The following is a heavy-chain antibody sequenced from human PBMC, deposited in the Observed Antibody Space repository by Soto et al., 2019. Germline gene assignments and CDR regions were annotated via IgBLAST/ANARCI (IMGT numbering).Heavy chain of an antibody. D-gene: IGHD3-9*01. CDR1: GGSFSGYY. Sequence: PSETLSLTCAVYGGSFSGYYWSWIRQPPGKGLEWIGEINHSGSTNYNPSLKSRVTISVDTSKNQFSLKLSSVTAADTAVYYCARNGLRHFDWFITRVWFDPWGQGTLVTVSS. CDR2: INHSGST. J-gene: IGHJ5*02. V-gene: IGHV4-34*01. CDR3: ARNGLRHFDWFITRVWFDP.